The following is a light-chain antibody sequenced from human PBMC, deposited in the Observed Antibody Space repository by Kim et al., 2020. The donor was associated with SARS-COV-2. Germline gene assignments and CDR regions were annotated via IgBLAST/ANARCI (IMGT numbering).Light chain of an antibody. Sequence: ELTQPPSASGTPGQRVTISCSGSSSNIGSNTVNWYQQFPETAPQLLIDTDDRRPSGVSDRVSCSKSGTSASLAISALRSEDEADYYCATWDDSLDVWMFGGGTQLTVL. J-gene: IGLJ3*02. CDR3: ATWDDSLDVWM. CDR2: TDD. CDR1: SSNIGSNT. V-gene: IGLV1-44*01.